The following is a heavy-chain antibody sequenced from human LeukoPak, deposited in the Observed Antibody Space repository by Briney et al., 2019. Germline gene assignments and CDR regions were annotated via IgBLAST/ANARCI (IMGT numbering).Heavy chain of an antibody. Sequence: SETLSLTCTVSGGSISSSSYYWGWIRQPPGKGLEWIGSIYYSGSTYYNPSLKSRVTISVDTSKNQFPLKLSSVTAADTAVYYCAGDGGFFDYWGQGTLVTVSS. CDR3: AGDGGFFDY. J-gene: IGHJ4*02. CDR2: IYYSGST. D-gene: IGHD3-16*01. CDR1: GGSISSSSYY. V-gene: IGHV4-39*02.